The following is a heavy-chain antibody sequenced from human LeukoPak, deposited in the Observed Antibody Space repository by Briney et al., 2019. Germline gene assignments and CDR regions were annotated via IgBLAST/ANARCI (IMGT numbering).Heavy chain of an antibody. CDR1: GYIFTGYY. V-gene: IGHV1-2*02. J-gene: IGHJ3*02. Sequence: ASVKVSCKASGYIFTGYYIHWVRQAPGQGLEWMGWINPNSGGTNYAQKFQGRVTMTRDTSISTAYMELSGLRSDDTAACYCARANYFDSSGYLTADAFDIWGQGTMVTVSS. CDR3: ARANYFDSSGYLTADAFDI. D-gene: IGHD3-22*01. CDR2: INPNSGGT.